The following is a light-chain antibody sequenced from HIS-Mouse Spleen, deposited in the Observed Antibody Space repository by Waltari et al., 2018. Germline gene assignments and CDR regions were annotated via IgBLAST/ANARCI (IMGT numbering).Light chain of an antibody. CDR2: DVS. J-gene: IGLJ3*02. CDR3: CSYAGSYTWV. Sequence: QSALTQPRSVSGSPGQSVTISCTVTSSDVGGYNYVSWYQQPPGKAPKLMIYDVSKRPSGVPDRFSGSKSGNTASLTISGLQAEDEADYYCCSYAGSYTWVFGGGTKLTVL. CDR1: SSDVGGYNY. V-gene: IGLV2-11*01.